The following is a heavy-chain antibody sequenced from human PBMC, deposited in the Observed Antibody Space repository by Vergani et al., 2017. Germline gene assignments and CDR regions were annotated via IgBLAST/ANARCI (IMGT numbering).Heavy chain of an antibody. D-gene: IGHD6-19*01. Sequence: EVQLVESGGGVVQPGGSLRLSCAASGFTFDDYAMHWVRQAPGKGLGWVSLISGDGGSTYYADAVKGRFTISRDNSKNSLYLQMNSLRTEDTALYYCAKAAPPGQWLVPEVDYWGQGTLVTVSS. CDR3: AKAAPPGQWLVPEVDY. V-gene: IGHV3-43*02. J-gene: IGHJ4*02. CDR2: ISGDGGST. CDR1: GFTFDDYA.